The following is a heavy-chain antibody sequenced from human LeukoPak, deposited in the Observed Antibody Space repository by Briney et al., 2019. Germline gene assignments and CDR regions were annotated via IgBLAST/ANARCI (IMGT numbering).Heavy chain of an antibody. Sequence: SETLSLTCTVSGDSISSYYWSWIRQPPGKGPEWIGYIHTGGGTSYIPSLKGRVTISIDTSKNQFSLKLSSVTAADSAVYYCARLTRLSTSPDRYYLDYWGQGTLVTVSS. D-gene: IGHD6-6*01. CDR2: IHTGGGT. V-gene: IGHV4-4*09. J-gene: IGHJ4*02. CDR3: ARLTRLSTSPDRYYLDY. CDR1: GDSISSYY.